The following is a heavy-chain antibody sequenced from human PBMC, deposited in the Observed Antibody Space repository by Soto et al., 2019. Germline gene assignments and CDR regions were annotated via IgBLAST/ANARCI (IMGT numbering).Heavy chain of an antibody. CDR2: INPNSGDT. V-gene: IGHV1-2*02. CDR3: ATRYSYVHF. Sequence: WXSVKVTCKSSGYTLTGCYIHWVRQAPGQGLEWMGWINPNSGDTNYAQKFQGRVTMTRDTSFSTAYMELSSLRSDDTAVYYCATRYSYVHFWGQGTLVTVSS. J-gene: IGHJ4*02. D-gene: IGHD5-18*01. CDR1: GYTLTGCY.